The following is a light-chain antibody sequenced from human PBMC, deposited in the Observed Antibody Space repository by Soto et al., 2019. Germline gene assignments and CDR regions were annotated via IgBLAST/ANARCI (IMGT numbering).Light chain of an antibody. Sequence: EIVMTQSPATLSVSPGERATLSCRASQSVSSNLAWYQQKPGQAPRLLIYGASTRATGIPARFSGSGSGTEFTLTISSLQSEDFAVYYCQQYHRWPVTLGGGTRVEIK. CDR1: QSVSSN. J-gene: IGKJ4*01. CDR2: GAS. V-gene: IGKV3-15*01. CDR3: QQYHRWPVT.